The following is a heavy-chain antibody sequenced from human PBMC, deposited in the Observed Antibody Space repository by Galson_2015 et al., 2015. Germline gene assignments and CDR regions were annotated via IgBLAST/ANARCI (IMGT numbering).Heavy chain of an antibody. CDR3: TRGVYGIYDH. CDR2: TYYRSKWKN. CDR1: GDSVSSNIAA. V-gene: IGHV6-1*01. Sequence: CAISGDSVSSNIAAWNWIRQSPSGGLEWLGRTYYRSKWKNDYADSVKGRITISPDTSKNQFSLQLNSVTPEDTAVYYCTRGVYGIYDHWGQGTQVTVSS. D-gene: IGHD3-10*01. J-gene: IGHJ5*02.